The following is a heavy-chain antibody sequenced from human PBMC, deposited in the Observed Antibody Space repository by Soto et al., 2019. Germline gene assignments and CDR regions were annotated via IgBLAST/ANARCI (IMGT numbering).Heavy chain of an antibody. D-gene: IGHD7-27*01. CDR2: IYYTGST. V-gene: IGHV4-31*03. CDR1: GGAIDRGGYY. Sequence: PSETLSLTCNVSGGAIDRGGYYWCWIRQHPGKGLEWIGYIYYTGSTYYNPSLKSRVSISIATSKNQFSLELISVTAADTAVYYCARVGTSYARRGLDVWGQGTTVTVSS. J-gene: IGHJ6*02. CDR3: ARVGTSYARRGLDV.